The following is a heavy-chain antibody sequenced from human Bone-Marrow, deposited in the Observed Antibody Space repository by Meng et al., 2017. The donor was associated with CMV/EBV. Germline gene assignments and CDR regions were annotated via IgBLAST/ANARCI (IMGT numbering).Heavy chain of an antibody. CDR3: AKVWGGYCSGTTCYSPYYYHGMDV. D-gene: IGHD2-2*02. J-gene: IGHJ6*02. V-gene: IGHV3-23*01. CDR2: ISGNGVST. Sequence: GGSLRLSCAASGFTFSSYAMSWVRQAPGKGLERVSGISGNGVSTYYAGPVKGRFTISRDNSKNTLYLRMSSLRPEDTAVYYCAKVWGGYCSGTTCYSPYYYHGMDVWGLGTTVPVSS. CDR1: GFTFSSYA.